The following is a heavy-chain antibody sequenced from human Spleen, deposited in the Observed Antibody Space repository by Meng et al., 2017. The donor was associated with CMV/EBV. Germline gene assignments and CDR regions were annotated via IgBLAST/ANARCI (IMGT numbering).Heavy chain of an antibody. J-gene: IGHJ5*02. D-gene: IGHD3-3*01. V-gene: IGHV1-2*02. CDR3: ARNYDLWRGYPNWFDP. Sequence: ASVKVSCKASGYTFTSYGISWVRQAPGQGLEWMGWINPKSGVTNYAQNFQGRVTMTRDTSVSTAYMELSRLTSNDTAVYFCARNYDLWRGYPNWFDPWGQGTLVTVSS. CDR2: INPKSGVT. CDR1: GYTFTSYG.